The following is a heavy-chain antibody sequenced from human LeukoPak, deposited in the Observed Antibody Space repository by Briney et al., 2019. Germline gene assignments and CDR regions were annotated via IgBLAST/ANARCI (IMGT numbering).Heavy chain of an antibody. CDR2: INPNSGGT. CDR3: ARVEGSWSNAEYFQH. V-gene: IGHV1-2*04. Sequence: ASVKVSCKASGYTFTGYYMHWVRQAPGQGLEWMGWINPNSGGTNYAQKFQGWVTMTRDTSISTAYMELSRLRSDDTAVYYCARVEGSWSNAEYFQHWGQGTLVTVSS. D-gene: IGHD6-13*01. J-gene: IGHJ1*01. CDR1: GYTFTGYY.